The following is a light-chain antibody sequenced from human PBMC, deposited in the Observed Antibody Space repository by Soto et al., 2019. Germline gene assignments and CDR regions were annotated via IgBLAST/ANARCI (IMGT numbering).Light chain of an antibody. Sequence: EMVLTQSPATLSLSTGGEATVSCRASQRVSSHLAWYQQKRGQAPRLLIYDASSRASGIPARFSGRGSGTDFTLTISDVQPEDFALYYCHQRQGWPRTFGQGTKVDIK. V-gene: IGKV3-11*01. CDR2: DAS. J-gene: IGKJ1*01. CDR1: QRVSSH. CDR3: HQRQGWPRT.